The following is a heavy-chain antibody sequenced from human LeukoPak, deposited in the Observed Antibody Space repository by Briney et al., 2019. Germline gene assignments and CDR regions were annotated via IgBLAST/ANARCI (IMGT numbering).Heavy chain of an antibody. CDR3: AKGGGVLRYFDWLLYTYFDY. CDR2: ISGSGGST. J-gene: IGHJ4*02. D-gene: IGHD3-9*01. Sequence: HPGGSLRLSCAASAFTFSSYAMSWVRQAPGKGLEWVSAISGSGGSTYYADSVKGRFTISRDNSKKTLYLQMNSLRAEDTAVYYCAKGGGVLRYFDWLLYTYFDYWGQGTLVTVSS. CDR1: AFTFSSYA. V-gene: IGHV3-23*01.